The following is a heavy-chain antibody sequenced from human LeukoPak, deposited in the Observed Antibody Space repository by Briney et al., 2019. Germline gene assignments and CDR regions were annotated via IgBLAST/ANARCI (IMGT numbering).Heavy chain of an antibody. V-gene: IGHV1-8*01. Sequence: GASVKVSCKASGYTFTSYDINWVRQATGQGLEWMGWMNPNSGNTAYAQKFQGRVTMTSDPSISTAYMELSSLRSEDTAVYYCARKIGALGVWGKGTTVTVSS. D-gene: IGHD3-16*01. CDR3: ARKIGALGV. J-gene: IGHJ6*04. CDR1: GYTFTSYD. CDR2: MNPNSGNT.